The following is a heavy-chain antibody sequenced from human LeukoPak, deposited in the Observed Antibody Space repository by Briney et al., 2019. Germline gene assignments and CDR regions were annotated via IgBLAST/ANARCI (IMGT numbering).Heavy chain of an antibody. Sequence: PSETLSLTCTVSGGSISSTNWWTWVLQPPGKGLEWIGEIYHSGGTNYNPSLKSRVTISLDKSKNQFSLKLSSVTAADTAVYYCARASAVAGTRDLDYWGQGTLVTVSS. V-gene: IGHV4-4*02. D-gene: IGHD6-19*01. J-gene: IGHJ4*02. CDR2: IYHSGGT. CDR3: ARASAVAGTRDLDY. CDR1: GGSISSTNW.